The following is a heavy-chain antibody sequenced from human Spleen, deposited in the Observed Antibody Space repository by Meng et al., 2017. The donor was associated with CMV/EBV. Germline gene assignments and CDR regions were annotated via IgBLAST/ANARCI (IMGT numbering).Heavy chain of an antibody. V-gene: IGHV4-39*01. CDR1: GGSISSSSYY. CDR2: IYYSGST. J-gene: IGHJ4*02. D-gene: IGHD6-6*01. Sequence: SETLSLTCTVSGGSISSSSYYWGWIRQPPGKGLEWIGSIYYSGSTYYNPSLKSRVTISVDTSKNQFSLKLSSVTAADTAAYYCARQSIAAREGFDYWGQGTLVTVSS. CDR3: ARQSIAAREGFDY.